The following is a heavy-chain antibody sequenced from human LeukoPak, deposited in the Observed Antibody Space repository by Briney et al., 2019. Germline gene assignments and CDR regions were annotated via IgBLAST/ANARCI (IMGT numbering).Heavy chain of an antibody. CDR3: ARSGYSYGLVDY. V-gene: IGHV4-59*01. Sequence: SETLSLTRTVSGGSISSDYWSWIRQPPGKGLEWIGYIYYSGDTNYNPSLKSRVTISVDTSKNQFSLKLSSVTAADTAVYYCARSGYSYGLVDYWGQGTPVTVSS. CDR2: IYYSGDT. D-gene: IGHD5-18*01. CDR1: GGSISSDY. J-gene: IGHJ4*02.